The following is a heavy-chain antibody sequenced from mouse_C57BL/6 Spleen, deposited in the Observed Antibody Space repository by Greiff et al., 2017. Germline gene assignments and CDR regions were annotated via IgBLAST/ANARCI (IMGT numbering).Heavy chain of an antibody. CDR2: IDPSDSYT. Sequence: QVQLQQPGAELVMPGASVKLSCKASGYTFTSYWMHWVKQRPGQGLEWIGEIDPSDSYTNYNSKFKGKSTLTEDKSSSTAYMQLSSLTSEDSAIYYCARWRETYFDYWGQGTTLTVSS. V-gene: IGHV1-69*01. CDR3: ARWRETYFDY. CDR1: GYTFTSYW. J-gene: IGHJ2*01.